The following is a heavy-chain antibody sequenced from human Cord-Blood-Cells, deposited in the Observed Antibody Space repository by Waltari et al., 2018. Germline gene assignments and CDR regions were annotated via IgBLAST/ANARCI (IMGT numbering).Heavy chain of an antibody. CDR3: AADTGRYSSSWYYFDY. Sequence: QMQLVQSGPEVKKPGTSVKASCKASGFTFTSPALQWVRQARGQRLEWIGWIVVGSGNTNYAQKFQERVTITRDMSTSTAYMELSSLRSEDTAVYYCAADTGRYSSSWYYFDYWGQGTLVTVSS. D-gene: IGHD6-13*01. J-gene: IGHJ4*02. V-gene: IGHV1-58*01. CDR1: GFTFTSPA. CDR2: IVVGSGNT.